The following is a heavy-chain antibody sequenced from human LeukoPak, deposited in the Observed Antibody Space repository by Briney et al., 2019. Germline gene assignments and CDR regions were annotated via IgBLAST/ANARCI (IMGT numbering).Heavy chain of an antibody. CDR1: GFTFSSYA. Sequence: GGSLRLSCAASGFTFSSYAMSWVRQAPGKGLEWVSAISGSGGSTYYADSVKGRFTISRDNSKNTLYLQMNSLRAEDTAVYYCASTIVTTVYPPGWYFDLWGRGTQVTVSS. CDR2: ISGSGGST. J-gene: IGHJ2*01. D-gene: IGHD4-17*01. CDR3: ASTIVTTVYPPGWYFDL. V-gene: IGHV3-23*01.